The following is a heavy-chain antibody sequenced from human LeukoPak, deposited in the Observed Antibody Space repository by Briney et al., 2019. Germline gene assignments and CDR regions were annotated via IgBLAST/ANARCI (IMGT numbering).Heavy chain of an antibody. D-gene: IGHD6-13*01. CDR3: ARDLMGIAYRGASYY. CDR1: GFTFSTYE. Sequence: GGSLRLSCAASGFTFSTYEMNWVRQAPGKGLEWVSYISSSGSTIYYADSVKGRFTISRDNAKNSLYLQMNSLRAEDTAVYYCARDLMGIAYRGASYYWGQGTLVTVSS. J-gene: IGHJ4*02. V-gene: IGHV3-48*03. CDR2: ISSSGSTI.